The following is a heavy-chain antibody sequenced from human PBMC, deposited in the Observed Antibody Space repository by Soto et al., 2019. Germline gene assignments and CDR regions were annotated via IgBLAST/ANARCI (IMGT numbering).Heavy chain of an antibody. CDR3: AKEGSDYDILTGSGYYGMDV. J-gene: IGHJ6*02. CDR2: ISYDGSNK. Sequence: QVQLVESGGGVVQPGRSLRLSCAASGFTFSSYGMHWVRQAPGKGLEWVAVISYDGSNKYYADSVKGRFTNSRDNSKNTLYLQMNSLRAEDTAVYYCAKEGSDYDILTGSGYYGMDVWGQGTTVTVSS. D-gene: IGHD3-9*01. V-gene: IGHV3-30*18. CDR1: GFTFSSYG.